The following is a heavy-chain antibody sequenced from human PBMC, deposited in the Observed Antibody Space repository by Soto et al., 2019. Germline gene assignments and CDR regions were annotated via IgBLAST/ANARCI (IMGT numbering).Heavy chain of an antibody. CDR3: ARGYGDYPGGWFDP. Sequence: ASVKVSCKASGYTFTGYYMHWVRQAPGQGLEWMGWINPNSGGTNYAQKFQGRVTMTRDTSISTAYMELSSLRSEDTAVYYCARGYGDYPGGWFDPWGQGTLVTVSS. CDR2: INPNSGGT. V-gene: IGHV1-2*02. J-gene: IGHJ5*02. D-gene: IGHD4-17*01. CDR1: GYTFTGYY.